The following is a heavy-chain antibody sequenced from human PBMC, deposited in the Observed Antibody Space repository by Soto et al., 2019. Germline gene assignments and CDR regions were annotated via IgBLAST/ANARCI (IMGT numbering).Heavy chain of an antibody. CDR1: GYTLTSHD. CDR3: ARLADISPVYYYYYGMDV. Sequence: ASVKVSCKASGYTLTSHDMHWVRQAPRQRLEWMGWINGGNDNTEFSQKFQGRVTITRDTSASTVYMELSSLKASDAAMYYCARLADISPVYYYYYGMDVWGQGTTVTVSS. CDR2: INGGNDNT. V-gene: IGHV1-3*01. J-gene: IGHJ6*02. D-gene: IGHD2-15*01.